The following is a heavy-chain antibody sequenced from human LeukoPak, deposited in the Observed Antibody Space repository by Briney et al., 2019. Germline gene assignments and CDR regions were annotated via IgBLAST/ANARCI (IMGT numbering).Heavy chain of an antibody. CDR2: IYYNGNT. D-gene: IGHD6-19*01. CDR1: VGSIGRSSYY. Sequence: TSSETLSLTCTVSVGSIGRSSYYWGWIRQPPGKGLEWIGNIYYNGNTDYNPSLKSRVTILVDTSKNQFSLKLTSVTAADTAVYYCARVAAKTVDYWGQGTLVTVSS. V-gene: IGHV4-39*07. J-gene: IGHJ4*02. CDR3: ARVAAKTVDY.